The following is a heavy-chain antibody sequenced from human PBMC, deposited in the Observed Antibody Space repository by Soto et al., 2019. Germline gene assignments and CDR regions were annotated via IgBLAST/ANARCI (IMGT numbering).Heavy chain of an antibody. CDR3: ARSQGSSTSLELYYYYYYGMDV. V-gene: IGHV1-69*01. Sequence: QVQLVQSGAEVKKPGSSVKVSCKASGGTFSSYAISWVRQAPGQGLKWMGGIIPISGTANYAQKFQGRVTITADESTSTAYLELSSLRSEDTAVYYCARSQGSSTSLELYYYYYYGMDVWGQGTTVTVSS. D-gene: IGHD2-2*01. CDR2: IIPISGTA. CDR1: GGTFSSYA. J-gene: IGHJ6*02.